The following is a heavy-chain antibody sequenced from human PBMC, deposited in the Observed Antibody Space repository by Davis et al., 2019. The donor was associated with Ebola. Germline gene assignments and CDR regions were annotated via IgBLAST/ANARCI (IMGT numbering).Heavy chain of an antibody. J-gene: IGHJ5*02. CDR1: GFTFSDFY. Sequence: GESLKISCEASGFTFSDFYMTWIRQAPGKGLEWVAYISRLSNHIYYAESVRGRFDISRDNAKGSLYLQMNSLRAEDTALYYCARGRQWLSLDSWGQGTLVTVSS. CDR2: ISRLSNHI. D-gene: IGHD6-19*01. V-gene: IGHV3-11*01. CDR3: ARGRQWLSLDS.